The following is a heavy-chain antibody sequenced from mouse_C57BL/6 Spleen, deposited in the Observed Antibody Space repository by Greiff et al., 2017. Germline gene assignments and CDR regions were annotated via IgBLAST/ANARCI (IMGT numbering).Heavy chain of an antibody. Sequence: EVKLMESGAGLVKPGGSLKLSCAASGFTFSSYAMSWVRQTPEKRLEWVAYISSGGDYIYYADTVKGRFTISRDNARNTLYLQMSSLKSEDTAMYYCTRDGAGTTYFDYWGQGTTLTVSS. V-gene: IGHV5-9-1*02. CDR3: TRDGAGTTYFDY. J-gene: IGHJ2*01. D-gene: IGHD4-1*01. CDR1: GFTFSSYA. CDR2: ISSGGDYI.